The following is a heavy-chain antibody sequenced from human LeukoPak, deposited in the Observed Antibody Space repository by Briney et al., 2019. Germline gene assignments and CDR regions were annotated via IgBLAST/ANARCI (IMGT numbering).Heavy chain of an antibody. CDR3: AKDLLMGGSHYYFDY. CDR2: ISWDGGST. CDR1: GFTFDDYA. Sequence: PGGSLKLSCAASGFTFDDYAMHWVRQAPGKGLEWVSLISWDGGSTYYADSVKGRFTISRDNSKNSLYLQMNSLRAEDTALYYCAKDLLMGGSHYYFDYWGQGTLVTVSS. D-gene: IGHD1-26*01. J-gene: IGHJ4*02. V-gene: IGHV3-43D*03.